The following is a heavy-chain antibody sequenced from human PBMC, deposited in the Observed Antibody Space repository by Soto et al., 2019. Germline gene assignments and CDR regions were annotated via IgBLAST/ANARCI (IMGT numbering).Heavy chain of an antibody. V-gene: IGHV3-30*18. J-gene: IGHJ3*02. CDR3: AKAFQFLLVITDWGHDAFDI. CDR2: ISYDGSNK. D-gene: IGHD3-9*01. CDR1: GFTFSSYG. Sequence: GGSLRLSCAASGFTFSSYGMHWVRQAPGKGLEWVAVISYDGSNKYYADSVKGRFTISRDNSKNTLYLQMNSLRAEDTAVYYCAKAFQFLLVITDWGHDAFDIWGQGTMVTV.